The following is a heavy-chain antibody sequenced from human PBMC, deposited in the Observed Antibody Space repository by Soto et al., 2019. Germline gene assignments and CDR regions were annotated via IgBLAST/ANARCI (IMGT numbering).Heavy chain of an antibody. Sequence: GSLRLSCTASGFAFSTYAMSWVRQAPGKGLEWVSLISGGGHSTYNADSVKGRFTISRDNSKNTLHLQMNSLRAEDTAIYYCAKTSQIMGGHCDCWGQGTLVTVSS. V-gene: IGHV3-23*01. J-gene: IGHJ4*02. D-gene: IGHD6-6*01. CDR3: AKTSQIMGGHCDC. CDR2: ISGGGHST. CDR1: GFAFSTYA.